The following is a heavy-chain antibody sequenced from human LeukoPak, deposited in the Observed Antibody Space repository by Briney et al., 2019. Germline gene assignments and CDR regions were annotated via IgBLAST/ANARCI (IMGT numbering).Heavy chain of an antibody. CDR2: IYYSGST. D-gene: IGHD3-22*01. V-gene: IGHV4-39*01. CDR1: GGSISSSSYY. CDR3: ASTEESFRDYYDSSGYYGAAFDI. J-gene: IGHJ3*02. Sequence: PSETLSLTCTVSGGSISSSSYYWGWIRQPPGKGLEWIGSIYYSGSTYYNPSLKSRVTISVDTSKNQFSLKLSSVTAANTAVYYCASTEESFRDYYDSSGYYGAAFDIWGQGTMVTVSS.